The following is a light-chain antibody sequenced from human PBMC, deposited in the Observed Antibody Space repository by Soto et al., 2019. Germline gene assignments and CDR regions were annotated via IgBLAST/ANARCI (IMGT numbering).Light chain of an antibody. V-gene: IGKV3-15*01. CDR2: GAS. J-gene: IGKJ1*01. CDR1: QSIRRW. Sequence: MTQSPSMLSASVGDRVTIACRASQSIRRWLAWYQQKPGQAPRLLFYGASVRATGIPDRFTGSGSGTDFTLTITSLQSEDFAVYYCQQYNTWWTFGQGTKVDIK. CDR3: QQYNTWWT.